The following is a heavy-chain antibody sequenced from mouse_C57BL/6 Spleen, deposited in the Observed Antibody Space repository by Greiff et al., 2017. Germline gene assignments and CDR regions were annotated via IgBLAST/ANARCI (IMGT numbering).Heavy chain of an antibody. V-gene: IGHV1-80*01. CDR1: GYAFSSYW. Sequence: QVQLQQSGAELVKPGASVKISCKASGYAFSSYWLTWVKQRPGTGLEWIGQIYPGGGGTNYNGKFKGKATLTADTSSSTAYMQLSSLTSEDSAVYYCARRGLAEGFAYWGQGTLVTVSA. J-gene: IGHJ3*01. D-gene: IGHD6-1*01. CDR3: ARRGLAEGFAY. CDR2: IYPGGGGT.